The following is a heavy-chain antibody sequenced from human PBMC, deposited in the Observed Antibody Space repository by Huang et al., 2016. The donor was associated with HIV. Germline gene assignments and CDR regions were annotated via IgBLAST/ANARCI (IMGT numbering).Heavy chain of an antibody. Sequence: QVQLVQSGAEVKKPGASVKVFCKASGYTFTSYAMHWVRQAPGQRLEWMGWINGGNGDIKYSQKFQGRVTITRDTSASTAYMELSSLRSEDTAVYYCARGSSSWYPHYYYYYYMDVWGMGVTVTVSS. V-gene: IGHV1-3*01. CDR2: INGGNGDI. CDR3: ARGSSSWYPHYYYYYYMDV. CDR1: GYTFTSYA. J-gene: IGHJ6*03. D-gene: IGHD6-13*01.